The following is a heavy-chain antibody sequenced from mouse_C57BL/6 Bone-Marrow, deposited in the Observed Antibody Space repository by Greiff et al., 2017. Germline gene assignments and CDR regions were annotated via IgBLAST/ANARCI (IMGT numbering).Heavy chain of an antibody. CDR3: ARYGNYWYFEV. D-gene: IGHD1-1*02. Sequence: VQLQQSGAELARPGASVKLSCKASGYTFTSYGISWVKQRTGQGLEWIGEIYPRSGNTYYNEKFKGKATLTADKSSSTAYMALRSLTSEDSAVYFCARYGNYWYFEVWGTGTTVTVAS. V-gene: IGHV1-81*01. CDR1: GYTFTSYG. CDR2: IYPRSGNT. J-gene: IGHJ1*03.